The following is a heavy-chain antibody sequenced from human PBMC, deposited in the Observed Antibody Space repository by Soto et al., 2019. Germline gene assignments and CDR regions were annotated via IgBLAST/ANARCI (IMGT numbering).Heavy chain of an antibody. J-gene: IGHJ1*01. V-gene: IGHV4-31*03. D-gene: IGHD1-1*01. CDR3: AKLSKAGYKPQN. Sequence: SSETLSLTCTVSGGSISSGGYYWSWIRQHPGKGLEWIGYIYYSGSTYYNPSLKSRVTISVDTSKNQFSLKLSSVTAADTAVYYCAKLSKAGYKPQNWGQGTLVTVSS. CDR2: IYYSGST. CDR1: GGSISSGGYY.